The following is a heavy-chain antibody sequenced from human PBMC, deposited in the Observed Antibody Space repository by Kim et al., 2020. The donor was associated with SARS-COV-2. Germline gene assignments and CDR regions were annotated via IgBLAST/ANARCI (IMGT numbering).Heavy chain of an antibody. J-gene: IGHJ4*02. CDR2: ISQYGNEK. V-gene: IGHV3-7*01. D-gene: IGHD2-2*01. Sequence: GGSLRLSCAVSGFTFSDYWMTWFRQAPGKGLEWVASISQYGNEKYYVDSVKGRFTISRDNAKNSLYLQMNSLRAEDTAIYYCARALARIPAPWDFWGQGTLVTVSS. CDR3: ARALARIPAPWDF. CDR1: GFTFSDYW.